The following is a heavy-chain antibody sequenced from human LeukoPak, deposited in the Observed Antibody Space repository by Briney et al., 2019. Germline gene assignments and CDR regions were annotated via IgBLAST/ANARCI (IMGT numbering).Heavy chain of an antibody. D-gene: IGHD5-24*01. CDR2: ISAYNGNT. J-gene: IGHJ5*02. V-gene: IGHV1-18*01. CDR3: ARAWLGLTGDGYTADNWFDP. CDR1: GYTFTSYG. Sequence: GASVKVSCKASGYTFTSYGISWVRQAPGQGLEWMGWISAYNGNTNYAQELQGRVTMTTDTSTSTAYMELRSLRSDDTAVYYCARAWLGLTGDGYTADNWFDPWGQGTLVTVSS.